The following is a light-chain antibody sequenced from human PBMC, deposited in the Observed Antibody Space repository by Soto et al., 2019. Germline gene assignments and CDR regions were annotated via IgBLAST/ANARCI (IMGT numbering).Light chain of an antibody. CDR1: QSISSW. Sequence: DIQMTQSPSTLSASVGYRVTITCRASQSISSWLAWYQQKPGKAPKLLIYDASDLETGVPSRFSGSGSGTGFTFTISSLQPEDFATYYCQQYESLPLTFGQGTRLEIK. J-gene: IGKJ5*01. V-gene: IGKV1-33*01. CDR3: QQYESLPLT. CDR2: DAS.